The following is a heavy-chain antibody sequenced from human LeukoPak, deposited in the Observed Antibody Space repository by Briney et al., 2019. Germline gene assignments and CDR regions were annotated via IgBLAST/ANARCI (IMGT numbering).Heavy chain of an antibody. CDR1: GFTFSSYA. CDR3: ARGGDS. Sequence: GGSLRLSCAASGFTFSSYAMHWVRQAPGKGLEWVSHISRSSGTIYYADSVKGRFTISRDNAKNSLYLQMNSLRAEDTAVYYCARGGDSWGQGTLVTVSS. CDR2: ISRSSGTI. V-gene: IGHV3-48*01. J-gene: IGHJ4*02. D-gene: IGHD3-16*01.